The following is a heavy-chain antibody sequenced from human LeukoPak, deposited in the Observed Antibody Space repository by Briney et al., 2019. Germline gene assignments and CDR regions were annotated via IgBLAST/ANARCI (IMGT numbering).Heavy chain of an antibody. CDR2: IHHSGST. Sequence: SETLSLTCTVSGYSVSSDYYWGWIRQPPGKGLGWIGIIHHSGSTYYNSSLKSRVTISVDTSKNQFSLKLTSVTAADTAIYYCARSALYGEDDYWGQGTLVTVSS. D-gene: IGHD4-17*01. CDR1: GYSVSSDYY. V-gene: IGHV4-38-2*02. J-gene: IGHJ4*02. CDR3: ARSALYGEDDY.